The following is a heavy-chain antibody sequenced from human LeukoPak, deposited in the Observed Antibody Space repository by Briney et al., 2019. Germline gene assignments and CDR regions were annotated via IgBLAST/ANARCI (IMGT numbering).Heavy chain of an antibody. CDR1: GFTFSSYA. CDR2: ISGSGGSI. Sequence: PGGSLRLSCAASGFTFSSYAMSWVRQGPGRGGEWVSAISGSGGSIYYAYSVKGRFTISRDNSKNTLYLQMNSLRAEDTAVYYCAKDHRATHYDCYDSSGYSCFDYWGQGTLVTVSS. V-gene: IGHV3-23*01. CDR3: AKDHRATHYDCYDSSGYSCFDY. J-gene: IGHJ4*02. D-gene: IGHD3-22*01.